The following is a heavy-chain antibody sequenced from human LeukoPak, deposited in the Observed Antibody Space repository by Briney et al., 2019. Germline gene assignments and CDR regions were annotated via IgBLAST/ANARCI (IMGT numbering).Heavy chain of an antibody. D-gene: IGHD2-2*01. J-gene: IGHJ5*01. Sequence: PGGSLRLSCVVSGFTFSSYAMSWVRQAPGMGLEWVSGISGSGGSTYYADSVKGRFTISRDNTKNTLYLQMNSLRAEDTAVYYCAKDRHAPGRYCSSTSCFPFDSWGQGTLVTVSS. CDR1: GFTFSSYA. CDR3: AKDRHAPGRYCSSTSCFPFDS. CDR2: ISGSGGST. V-gene: IGHV3-23*01.